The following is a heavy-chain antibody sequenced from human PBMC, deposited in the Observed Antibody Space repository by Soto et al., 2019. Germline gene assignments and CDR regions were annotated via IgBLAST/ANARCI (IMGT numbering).Heavy chain of an antibody. CDR1: GFSFDDYA. CDR2: ISWNSGSI. CDR3: AKDEQYDFGQNWFDP. J-gene: IGHJ5*02. D-gene: IGHD3-16*01. Sequence: DVQLVESGGGLVQPGRSLRLSCAASGFSFDDYAMHWVRQAPGKGLEWVSSISWNSGSIGYADSVKGRFTISRDNAKNSRYLQMNSLRPEDTALYYCAKDEQYDFGQNWFDPWGQGTLVSVSS. V-gene: IGHV3-9*01.